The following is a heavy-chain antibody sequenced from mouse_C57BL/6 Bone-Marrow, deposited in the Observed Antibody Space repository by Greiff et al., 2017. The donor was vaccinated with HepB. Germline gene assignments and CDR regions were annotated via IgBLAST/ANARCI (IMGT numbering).Heavy chain of an antibody. Sequence: VQLQQPGAELVMPGASVKLSCKASGYTFTSYWMHWVKQRPGQGLEWIGEIDPSDSYTNYNQKFKGKSTLTVDKSSSTAYMQLSSLTSEDSAVYYCARAYYSNYEGGLDYWGQGTSVTVSS. CDR1: GYTFTSYW. V-gene: IGHV1-69*01. CDR3: ARAYYSNYEGGLDY. D-gene: IGHD2-5*01. CDR2: IDPSDSYT. J-gene: IGHJ4*01.